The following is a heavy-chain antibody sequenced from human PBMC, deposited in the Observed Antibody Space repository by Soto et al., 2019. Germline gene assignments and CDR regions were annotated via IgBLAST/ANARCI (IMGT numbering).Heavy chain of an antibody. D-gene: IGHD3-3*01. V-gene: IGHV4-4*02. Sequence: SETLSLTCSVSGGSISSRDWWTWVHQAPGKGLEWIGKIYHGGGTNFSPSLRGRVNISIDKSRKFFSLTLNSVTAADTAIYFCATGNVDSMLESWGRGTLVTVSS. CDR3: ATGNVDSMLES. CDR2: IYHGGGT. J-gene: IGHJ4*02. CDR1: GGSISSRDW.